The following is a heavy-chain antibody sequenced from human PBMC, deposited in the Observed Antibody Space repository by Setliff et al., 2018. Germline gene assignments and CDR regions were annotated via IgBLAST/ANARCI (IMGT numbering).Heavy chain of an antibody. D-gene: IGHD5-18*01. CDR3: AKFVGYTYGYDY. CDR2: ITNSGGTI. V-gene: IGHV3-11*04. CDR1: GFTFSDYY. J-gene: IGHJ4*02. Sequence: PGGSLRLSCAASGFTFSDYYMSWTRQAPGKGLEWVSYITNSGGTIYYADSVKGRFTISRDNAKNSLFLQMNSLRAEDTALYYCAKFVGYTYGYDYWGRGTLVTVSS.